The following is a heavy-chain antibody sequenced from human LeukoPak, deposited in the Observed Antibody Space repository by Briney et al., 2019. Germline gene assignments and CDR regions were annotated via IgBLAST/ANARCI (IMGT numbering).Heavy chain of an antibody. CDR1: GFTFSSYS. CDR3: ARGVPYYYDSSGYYPRDY. CDR2: ISSSSSYI. V-gene: IGHV3-21*01. Sequence: GGSLRLSCAASGFTFSSYSMNWVRQAPGKGLEWVPSISSSSSYIYYADSVKGRFTISRDNAKNSLYLQMNSLRAEDTAVYYCARGVPYYYDSSGYYPRDYWGQGTLVTVSS. D-gene: IGHD3-22*01. J-gene: IGHJ4*02.